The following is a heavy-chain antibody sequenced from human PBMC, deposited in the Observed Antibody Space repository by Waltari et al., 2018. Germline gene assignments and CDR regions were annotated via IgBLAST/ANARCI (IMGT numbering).Heavy chain of an antibody. CDR1: GFIFSTYW. J-gene: IGHJ6*04. CDR3: ARDHYYSKDV. CDR2: FCNGDGRGT. V-gene: IGHV3-74*01. Sequence: EVQLVESGGGLVQPGGSLRLSCEASGFIFSTYWMHWVRQAPGKGLVWVSRFCNGDGRGTSSADSVKGRFTISRDHAKNTLYLQMNSLRAEDTGVYYCARDHYYSKDVWGTGTTVTVSS.